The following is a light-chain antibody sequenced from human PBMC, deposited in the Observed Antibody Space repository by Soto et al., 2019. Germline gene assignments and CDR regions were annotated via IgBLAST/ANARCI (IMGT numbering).Light chain of an antibody. CDR2: DAS. Sequence: DIQMTQSPSSLSASVGDRVTITCQASQDISNYLNWYQQKPGKDPKLLIYDASHLETGVPSRFSGSGSGTDFTFPISSLQPEDIATYYCQQYDNRPLWTFGQGTKVEIK. CDR3: QQYDNRPLWT. J-gene: IGKJ1*01. CDR1: QDISNY. V-gene: IGKV1-33*01.